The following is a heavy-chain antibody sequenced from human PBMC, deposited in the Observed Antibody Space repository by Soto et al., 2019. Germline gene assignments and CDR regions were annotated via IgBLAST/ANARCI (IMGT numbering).Heavy chain of an antibody. D-gene: IGHD3-10*01. V-gene: IGHV1-18*04. CDR2: IAPHSGRT. Sequence: QVQLVQSGPEVKNPGASVRVSCVASGYAFTSYGVNWVRQAPGQGLEWMGWIAPHSGRTTYLPKFQGRVTMTADVSTNTAYIDLRSLKSDDTGIYFCARAATGSYHSASWGQGTVVTVSS. J-gene: IGHJ5*02. CDR3: ARAATGSYHSAS. CDR1: GYAFTSYG.